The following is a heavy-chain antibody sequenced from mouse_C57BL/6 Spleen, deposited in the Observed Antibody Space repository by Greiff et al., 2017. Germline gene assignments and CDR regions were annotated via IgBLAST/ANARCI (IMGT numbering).Heavy chain of an antibody. V-gene: IGHV1-85*01. Sequence: VQLVESGPELVKPGASVKLSCKASGYTFTSYDINWVKQRPGQGLEWIGWIYPRDGSTKYNEKFKGKATLTVDTSSSTAYMELHSLTSEDSAVYFCARSPPCYYGSGHWYFDVWGTGTTVTVSS. CDR2: IYPRDGST. J-gene: IGHJ1*03. CDR1: GYTFTSYD. D-gene: IGHD1-1*01. CDR3: ARSPPCYYGSGHWYFDV.